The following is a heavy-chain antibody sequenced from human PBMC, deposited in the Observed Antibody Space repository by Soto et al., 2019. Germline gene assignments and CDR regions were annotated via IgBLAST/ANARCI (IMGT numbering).Heavy chain of an antibody. CDR1: SGSVSKDNW. J-gene: IGHJ4*02. V-gene: IGHV4-4*02. D-gene: IGHD4-17*01. Sequence: KPSETLSLTCGVSSGSVSKDNWWSWVRQSPGKGLEWIGEVHYYGGTNYNPSLESRATISVDTSRNEFSLRLTSVTAADTAMYYCTKNSAYALDYWGQGILVTVSS. CDR2: VHYYGGT. CDR3: TKNSAYALDY.